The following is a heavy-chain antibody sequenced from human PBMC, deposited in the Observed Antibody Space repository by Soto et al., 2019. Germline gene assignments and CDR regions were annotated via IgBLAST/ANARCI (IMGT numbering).Heavy chain of an antibody. V-gene: IGHV3-33*01. Sequence: QVQLVESGGGVVQPGRSLRLSCAASGFTFSSYGMHWVRQAPGKGLEWVAVIWCDGSNKYYADSVKGRFTISRDNSKNTVYMQKNRLRAEDTAVYYCATEEPNDYDDYDNRLYYYYYYGMDVWGQGTTVTVSS. J-gene: IGHJ6*02. CDR2: IWCDGSNK. CDR1: GFTFSSYG. CDR3: ATEEPNDYDDYDNRLYYYYYYGMDV. D-gene: IGHD4-17*01.